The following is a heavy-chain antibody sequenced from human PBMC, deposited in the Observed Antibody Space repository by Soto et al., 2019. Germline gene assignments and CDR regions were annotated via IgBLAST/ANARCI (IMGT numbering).Heavy chain of an antibody. Sequence: GGTLRLSCKLSGFTFRNHGLLWVRQAPGKGLEWVALISYDGDHKYYTDSARGLFTVSRDNFNNMMFLQMDSLRPEDSAVYYCAKKIMGYASHSDARDVWGQGTTVTVSS. D-gene: IGHD5-12*01. V-gene: IGHV3-30*18. J-gene: IGHJ6*02. CDR3: AKKIMGYASHSDARDV. CDR2: ISYDGDHK. CDR1: GFTFRNHG.